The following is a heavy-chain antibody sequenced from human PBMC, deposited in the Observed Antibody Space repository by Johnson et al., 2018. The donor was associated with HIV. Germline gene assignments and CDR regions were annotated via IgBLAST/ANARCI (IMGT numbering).Heavy chain of an antibody. CDR1: GFTFNYYG. V-gene: IGHV3-30*18. D-gene: IGHD2-21*01. CDR3: AKGAFCGGDCYATEDVFDL. Sequence: QVQLVESGGGVVQPGRSLRLSCAASGFTFNYYGMHWVRQAPGKGLEWVAVVSYDGNKKHYPDSVKGRFTISRDNSKSTLSLKMNSLRPEDKAVSHWAKGAFCGGDCYATEDVFDLWGQGTMVTVSS. J-gene: IGHJ3*01. CDR2: VSYDGNKK.